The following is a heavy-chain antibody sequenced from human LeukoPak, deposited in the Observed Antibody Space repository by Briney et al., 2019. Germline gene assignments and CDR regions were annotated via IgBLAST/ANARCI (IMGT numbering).Heavy chain of an antibody. D-gene: IGHD6-13*01. CDR1: GFTFSSYS. CDR2: ISSSSSYI. CDR3: ARAHQGSSWYYYYMDV. J-gene: IGHJ6*03. Sequence: GGSLRLSCAASGFTFSSYSMNWVRQAPGKGLEWVSSISSSSSYIYYADSVKGRFTISRDNAKNSLYLQMNSLRAEDTAVYYCARAHQGSSWYYYYMDVWGKGTTVTIS. V-gene: IGHV3-21*01.